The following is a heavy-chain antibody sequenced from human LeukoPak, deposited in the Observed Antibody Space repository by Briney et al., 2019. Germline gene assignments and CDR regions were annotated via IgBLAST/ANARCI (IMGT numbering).Heavy chain of an antibody. CDR2: ISYDGSNK. CDR3: AKSDSGSGYYYYYMDV. V-gene: IGHV3-30*18. Sequence: GGSLRLSCAASGFTFSSYSMNWVRQAPGKGLEWVTVISYDGSNKYYADSVKGRFTVSRDNSKNTLYLQMNSLRAEDTAVYYCAKSDSGSGYYYYYMDVWGKGTTVTVSS. D-gene: IGHD3-10*01. CDR1: GFTFSSYS. J-gene: IGHJ6*03.